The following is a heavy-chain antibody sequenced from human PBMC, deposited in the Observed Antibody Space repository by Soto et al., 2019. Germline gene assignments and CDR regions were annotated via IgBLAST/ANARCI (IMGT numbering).Heavy chain of an antibody. Sequence: QVQLVQSGAEVKKPGSSVKVSCKASGGTFSSYAISWVRQAPGQGLEWMGGIIPIFGTANYAQKVQGRVTSTADESESTAYMELSSLRSEDTAVYYCARAPIVTYYYYGMDVWGQGTTVTVSS. D-gene: IGHD5-18*01. CDR1: GGTFSSYA. J-gene: IGHJ6*02. CDR2: IIPIFGTA. V-gene: IGHV1-69*12. CDR3: ARAPIVTYYYYGMDV.